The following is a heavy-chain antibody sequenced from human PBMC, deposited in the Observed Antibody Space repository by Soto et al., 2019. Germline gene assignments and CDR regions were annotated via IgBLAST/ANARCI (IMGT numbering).Heavy chain of an antibody. D-gene: IGHD3-10*01. Sequence: PSETLSLTCTVSGGSISSYYWSWIRQPPGKGLEWIGYIYYSGSTNYNPSLKSRVTISVDTSKNQFSLKLSSVTAADTAIYYCGRAGAAPYYYYGLAVWGQGTTVTVSS. CDR3: GRAGAAPYYYYGLAV. V-gene: IGHV4-59*01. J-gene: IGHJ6*02. CDR2: IYYSGST. CDR1: GGSISSYY.